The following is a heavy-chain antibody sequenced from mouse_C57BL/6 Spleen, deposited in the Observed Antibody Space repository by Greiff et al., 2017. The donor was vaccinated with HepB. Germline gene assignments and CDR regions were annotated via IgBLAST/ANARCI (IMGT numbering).Heavy chain of an antibody. CDR2: FYPGSGSI. CDR3: ARHEEVTLYYGSSHWYFDV. V-gene: IGHV1-62-2*01. CDR1: GYTFTEYT. D-gene: IGHD1-1*01. J-gene: IGHJ1*03. Sequence: QVQLKESGAELVKPGASVKLSCKASGYTFTEYTIHWVKQRSGQGLEWIGWFYPGSGSIKYNEKFKDKATLTADKSSSTVYMELSRLTSEDSAVYFCARHEEVTLYYGSSHWYFDVWGTGTTVTVSS.